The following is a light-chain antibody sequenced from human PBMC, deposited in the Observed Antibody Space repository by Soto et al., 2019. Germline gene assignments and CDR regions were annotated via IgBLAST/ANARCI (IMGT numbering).Light chain of an antibody. V-gene: IGLV1-40*01. Sequence: QLVLTQPPSVSGAPGQRVTISCTGSISNIGAGYDVHWYQQLPGTAPKLLIYGNSNRPSGVPDRFSGSKSGTSASLAITGLQAEDEADYYCQSYDSSLSGVVFGGGTQLTVL. CDR1: ISNIGAGYD. CDR2: GNS. J-gene: IGLJ2*01. CDR3: QSYDSSLSGVV.